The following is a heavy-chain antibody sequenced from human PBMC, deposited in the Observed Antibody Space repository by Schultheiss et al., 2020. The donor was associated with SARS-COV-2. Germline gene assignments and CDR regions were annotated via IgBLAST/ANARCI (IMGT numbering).Heavy chain of an antibody. CDR1: GGSFSGYY. D-gene: IGHD3-10*01. CDR3: ARGLRSITMVRGGRYYYMDF. J-gene: IGHJ6*03. Sequence: SQTLSLTCAVYGGSFSGYYWSWIRQPPGKGLEWIGEINHSGSTNYNPSLKSRVTISVDRSKNQFSLKLSSVTAADTAVYYCARGLRSITMVRGGRYYYMDFWGKGTTVTVSS. CDR2: INHSGST. V-gene: IGHV4-34*01.